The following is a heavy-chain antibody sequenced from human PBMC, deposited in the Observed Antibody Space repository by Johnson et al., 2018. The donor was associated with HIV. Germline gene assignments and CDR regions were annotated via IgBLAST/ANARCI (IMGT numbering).Heavy chain of an antibody. D-gene: IGHD5-18*01. J-gene: IGHJ3*02. CDR3: ARDWTSSLLTSMASYAFDI. CDR2: ISYDGSNK. CDR1: GFTFSSYA. Sequence: QMLLVESGGGVVQPGRSLRLSCAASGFTFSSYAMHWVRQAPGKGLEWVAVISYDGSNKYYADSVKGRFTISGDNSKNTLYLQMNSLRAEDTAVYYCARDWTSSLLTSMASYAFDIWGQGTMVTVSS. V-gene: IGHV3-30*04.